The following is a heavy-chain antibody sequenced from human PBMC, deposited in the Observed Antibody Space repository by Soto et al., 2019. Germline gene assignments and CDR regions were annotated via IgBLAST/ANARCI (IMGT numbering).Heavy chain of an antibody. CDR2: IYWDDDK. V-gene: IGHV2-5*02. D-gene: IGHD6-19*01. CDR1: GFSLSTSEVG. Sequence: SGPTLVNPTQTLTLTCTFSGFSLSTSEVGVGWIRQPPGKALQWLALIYWDDDKRYSPSLKSRLTITKDTSKNQVVLTMTNMDPVDTASYYCAHAPGIAVTTNWFDPWGQGILVTVSS. CDR3: AHAPGIAVTTNWFDP. J-gene: IGHJ5*02.